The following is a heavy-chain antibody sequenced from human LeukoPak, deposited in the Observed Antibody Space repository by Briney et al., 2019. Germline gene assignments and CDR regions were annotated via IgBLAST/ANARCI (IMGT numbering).Heavy chain of an antibody. CDR3: ANHQDIVVVVAAVGAFDI. CDR1: GFTFSSYA. J-gene: IGHJ3*02. V-gene: IGHV3-23*01. CDR2: ISGSGGST. D-gene: IGHD2-15*01. Sequence: GGSLRLSCAASGFTFSSYAMSWDRQAPGKGLEWVSAISGSGGSTYYADSVKGRFTISRDNSKNTLYLQMNSLRAEDTAVYYCANHQDIVVVVAAVGAFDIWGQGTMVTVSS.